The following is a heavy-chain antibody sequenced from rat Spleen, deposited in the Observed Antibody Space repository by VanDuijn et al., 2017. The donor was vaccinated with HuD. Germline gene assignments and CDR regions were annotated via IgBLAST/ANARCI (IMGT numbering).Heavy chain of an antibody. CDR3: ARERGGEQFFDY. D-gene: IGHD1-10*01. CDR2: INTDSSNT. CDR1: GFTFSSYV. Sequence: EVQLVESGGGLVQPGSSLKVSCVASGFTFSSYVMHWFRQAPENGIQWLAYINTDSSNTHYAETVKGRFTISRDNAKDNVDMQLSSLRSEDTAMYFCARERGGEQFFDYWGQGVMVTVSS. J-gene: IGHJ2*01. V-gene: IGHV5-43*01.